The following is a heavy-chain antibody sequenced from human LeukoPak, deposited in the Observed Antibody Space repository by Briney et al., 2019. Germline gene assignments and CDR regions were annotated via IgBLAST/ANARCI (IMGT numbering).Heavy chain of an antibody. D-gene: IGHD3-22*01. CDR2: IYYSGST. Sequence: SETLSLTCCVSGGSISSYYWSWIRQPPGGELEGSGCIYYSGSTNYNPSLKSRVTISVDTSTNQSALKLSSVTAADTAVYYCARETYYDSSGYSLDAFDISGQRTTGTVSS. J-gene: IGHJ3*02. CDR1: GGSISSYY. CDR3: ARETYYDSSGYSLDAFDI. V-gene: IGHV4-59*01.